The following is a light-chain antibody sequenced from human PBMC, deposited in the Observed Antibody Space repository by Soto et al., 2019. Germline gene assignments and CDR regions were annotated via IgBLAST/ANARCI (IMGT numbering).Light chain of an antibody. Sequence: DIVMTQSPDSLAVSLGERATINCKSSQSVLYSSNNKNYLAWYQQKPGQPPKLLIYWASTRESGVPDRFSGSGSGTDFTLTISSLQAEDVAVYYCQHYGSSPPYTFGQGTKLKIK. CDR1: QSVLYSSNNKNY. CDR3: QHYGSSPPYT. CDR2: WAS. V-gene: IGKV4-1*01. J-gene: IGKJ2*01.